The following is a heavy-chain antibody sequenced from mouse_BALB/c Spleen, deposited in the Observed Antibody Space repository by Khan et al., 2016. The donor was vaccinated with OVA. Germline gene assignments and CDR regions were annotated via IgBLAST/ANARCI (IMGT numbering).Heavy chain of an antibody. J-gene: IGHJ1*01. CDR1: GYTFTNYG. Sequence: QIQLVQSGPELKKPGETVKISCKASGYTFTNYGMNWVKQAPGKGLKWMGWINTYTGEPTYTDDFQGRFAFSLATSASTAHLQINNRKNEDMGTYFCARGASYWDFDVWGAGTTVTVSS. CDR2: INTYTGEP. V-gene: IGHV9-1*02. CDR3: ARGASYWDFDV.